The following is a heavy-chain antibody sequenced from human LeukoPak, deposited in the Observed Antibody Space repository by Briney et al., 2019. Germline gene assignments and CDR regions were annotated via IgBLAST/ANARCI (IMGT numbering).Heavy chain of an antibody. CDR1: GGTFSSYA. Sequence: SVKVSCKTSGGTFSSYAISWVRQAPGQGLEWMGRIIPIFGTANYAQKFQGRVTITTDESTSTAYMELSSLRSEDTAVYYCAREGAVAGTGLYYYYYVDVWGKGTTVTVSS. J-gene: IGHJ6*03. D-gene: IGHD6-19*01. CDR2: IIPIFGTA. CDR3: AREGAVAGTGLYYYYYVDV. V-gene: IGHV1-69*05.